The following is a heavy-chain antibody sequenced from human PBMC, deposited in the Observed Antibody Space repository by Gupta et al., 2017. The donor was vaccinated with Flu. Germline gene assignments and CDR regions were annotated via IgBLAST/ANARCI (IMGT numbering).Heavy chain of an antibody. CDR1: GFAFSSYV. J-gene: IGHJ6*02. V-gene: IGHV3-23*01. CDR3: ANVLGYEFPHGMDV. Sequence: VPLLESGGGLVQPGRSLRLSCAASGFAFSSYVMSWVRPAPGKGLEWVSAISGSGGSTYYADSVKGRFTISRDNSKNTLYVQMNSLRADDTAVYYCANVLGYEFPHGMDVWGQVTTVTVSS. CDR2: ISGSGGST. D-gene: IGHD5-12*01.